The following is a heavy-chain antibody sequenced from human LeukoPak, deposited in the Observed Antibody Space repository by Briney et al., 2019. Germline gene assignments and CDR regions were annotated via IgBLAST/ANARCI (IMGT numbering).Heavy chain of an antibody. J-gene: IGHJ4*02. CDR3: ARETGSGWPFDY. V-gene: IGHV3-48*04. CDR1: GFTFSSYW. Sequence: GGSLRLSCAASGFTFSSYWMSWVRQAPGKGLEWVSYISSSGSTIYYADSVKGRFTISRDNAKNSLYLQMNSLRAEDTAVYYCARETGSGWPFDYWGQGTLVTVSS. D-gene: IGHD6-19*01. CDR2: ISSSGSTI.